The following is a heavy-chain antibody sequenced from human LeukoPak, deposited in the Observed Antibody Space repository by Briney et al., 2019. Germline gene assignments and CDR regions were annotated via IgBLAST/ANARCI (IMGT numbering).Heavy chain of an antibody. V-gene: IGHV3-23*01. CDR1: GFTFSSYA. Sequence: GGSLRLSCAASGFTFSSYAMSWVRQAPGKGLEWISAISGSGGSTYYADSVKGRFTISRDNSKNPLYLQMNSLRAEDTAVDYCAKDLWFGELSSCYWGQGTLVTVSS. J-gene: IGHJ4*02. D-gene: IGHD3-10*01. CDR3: AKDLWFGELSSCY. CDR2: ISGSGGST.